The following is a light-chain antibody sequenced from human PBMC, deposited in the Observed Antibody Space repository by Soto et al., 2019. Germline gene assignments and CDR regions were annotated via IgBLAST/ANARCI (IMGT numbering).Light chain of an antibody. Sequence: DIQMTQSPSTLSASVGDRVTITCRASQSISNWLAWYQQKPGKAPKRLIYKASSLESGVPSRFSGSGSGTEFTLTISSLQPDDFATYYCQQYNSSFGGGTKVEIK. CDR3: QQYNSS. J-gene: IGKJ4*01. CDR1: QSISNW. V-gene: IGKV1-5*03. CDR2: KAS.